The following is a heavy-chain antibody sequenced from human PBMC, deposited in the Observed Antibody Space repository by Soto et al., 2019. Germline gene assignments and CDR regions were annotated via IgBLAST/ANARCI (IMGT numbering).Heavy chain of an antibody. V-gene: IGHV5-10-1*01. CDR1: GYSFTSYW. Sequence: PGESLKISCKGSGYSFTSYWISWVRQMPGKGLEWMGRIDPSDSYTNYSPSFQGHVTIPADKSISTAYLQWSSLKASDTAMYYCARGLELQERWFDPWGQGTLVTVSS. CDR2: IDPSDSYT. CDR3: ARGLELQERWFDP. D-gene: IGHD1-7*01. J-gene: IGHJ5*02.